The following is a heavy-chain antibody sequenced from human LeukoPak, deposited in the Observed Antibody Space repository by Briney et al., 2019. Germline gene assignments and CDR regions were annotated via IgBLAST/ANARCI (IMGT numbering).Heavy chain of an antibody. J-gene: IGHJ4*02. CDR3: AKSYYYGSGSYYNFDY. Sequence: GRSLRLSCAASGFTFSSYGMHWVRQAPGKGLEWVAVISYDGSNKYYADSVKGRFTISRDNSKNTLYLQMNSLRAEDTAVYYCAKSYYYGSGSYYNFDYWGQGTLVTVSS. CDR1: GFTFSSYG. V-gene: IGHV3-30*18. CDR2: ISYDGSNK. D-gene: IGHD3-10*01.